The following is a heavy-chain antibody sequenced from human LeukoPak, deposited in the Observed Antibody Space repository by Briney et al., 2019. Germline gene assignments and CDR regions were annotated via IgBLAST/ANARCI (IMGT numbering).Heavy chain of an antibody. CDR3: ARAIAVTGGRGDY. Sequence: GGSLRLSCAASGFTFSTXXXNWVXXXXXXXXXXXXXIITRNTYIYYADSVKGRFTISRDNANNSLFLQMNNLTAADTAVYYCARAIAVTGGRGDYWGQGTLVTVSS. D-gene: IGHD6-19*01. CDR1: GFTFSTXX. J-gene: IGHJ4*02. CDR2: IITRNTYI. V-gene: IGHV3-21*01.